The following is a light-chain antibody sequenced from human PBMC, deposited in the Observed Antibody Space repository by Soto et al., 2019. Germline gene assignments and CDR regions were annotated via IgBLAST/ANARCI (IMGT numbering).Light chain of an antibody. Sequence: QSVLTQPASVSGSPGQSITISCTGTSSDVGSYNLVSWYQQHPGKAPKLMIYEGSKRPSGVSNRFSGSKSGNTASLTISGLQAEDEAAYYCCSYAGSRVVFGGGTKLTVL. J-gene: IGLJ2*01. CDR2: EGS. CDR3: CSYAGSRVV. CDR1: SSDVGSYNL. V-gene: IGLV2-23*01.